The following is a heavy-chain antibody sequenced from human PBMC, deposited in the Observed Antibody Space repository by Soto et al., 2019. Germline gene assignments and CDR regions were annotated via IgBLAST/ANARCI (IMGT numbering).Heavy chain of an antibody. CDR1: GGAGSSGTYY. Sequence: SETLSVTCTVSGGAGSSGTYYWSWIRQPPGKGLEWIGHIYFTGSTNYNPSLKSRVTMSLDTSRNQFSLKLSSVTAADTAVYYCTRGPPRVQWFDPWGLGTLVTVSS. CDR3: TRGPPRVQWFDP. J-gene: IGHJ5*02. V-gene: IGHV4-61*01. CDR2: IYFTGST.